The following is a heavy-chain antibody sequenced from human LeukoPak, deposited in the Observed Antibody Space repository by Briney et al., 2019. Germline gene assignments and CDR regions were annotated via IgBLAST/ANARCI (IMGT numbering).Heavy chain of an antibody. J-gene: IGHJ6*03. Sequence: SETLSLTCTVSGGSISSYYWSWIRQPPGKGLEWIGYIYYSGSTNYNPSLKSRVTISVDTSKNQFSLKLSSVTAADTAVYYCASLIVATGRKYYYYMDVWGKGTTVTVSS. V-gene: IGHV4-59*01. D-gene: IGHD5-12*01. CDR2: IYYSGST. CDR3: ASLIVATGRKYYYYMDV. CDR1: GGSISSYY.